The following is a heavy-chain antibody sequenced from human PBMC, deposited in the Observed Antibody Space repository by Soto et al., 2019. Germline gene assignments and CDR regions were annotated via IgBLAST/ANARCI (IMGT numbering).Heavy chain of an antibody. CDR3: ARSLLQGDF. CDR2: INPNGGST. Sequence: QVQLVQSGAEVRKPGASVKVSSKASGYIFIHYYIHWVRQAPGQVLECMAIINPNGGSTNYAQKFQGRVTVTSDTSTSTVSMELNSLGSDDTAMYFCARSLLQGDFWGQGTLVTVSS. CDR1: GYIFIHYY. V-gene: IGHV1-46*01. J-gene: IGHJ4*02. D-gene: IGHD2-21*01.